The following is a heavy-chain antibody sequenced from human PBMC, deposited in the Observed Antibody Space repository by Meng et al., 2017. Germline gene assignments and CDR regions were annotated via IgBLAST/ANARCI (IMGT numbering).Heavy chain of an antibody. CDR2: ISAYNGNT. D-gene: IGHD3-10*01. CDR1: GYTFTSYG. V-gene: IGHV1-18*01. CDR3: VLWFGELSFDY. J-gene: IGHJ4*02. Sequence: QVQPVQSGAEVKKPWASAKVSCKATGYTFTSYGISWVRQAPGQGLEWMGWISAYNGNTNYAQKLQGRVTMTTDTSTSTAYMELRSLRSDDTAVYYCVLWFGELSFDYWGQGTLVTVSS.